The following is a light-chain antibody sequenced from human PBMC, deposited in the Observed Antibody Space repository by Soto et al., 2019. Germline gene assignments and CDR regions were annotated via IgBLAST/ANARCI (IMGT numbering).Light chain of an antibody. V-gene: IGKV1-39*01. J-gene: IGKJ1*01. Sequence: DIQMTQSPSSLSASVGDRVTITCQASHDISSYLNWYQHKPGKAPKLLIYDASILEGGVPSRFSGSGSGTTFTLTINSVQPEDFGIYYCQQSHSSPRTFGQGTTV. CDR1: HDISSY. CDR3: QQSHSSPRT. CDR2: DAS.